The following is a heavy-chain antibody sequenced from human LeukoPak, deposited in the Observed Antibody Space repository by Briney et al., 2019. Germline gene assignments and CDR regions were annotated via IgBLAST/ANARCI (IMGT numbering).Heavy chain of an antibody. J-gene: IGHJ6*02. CDR2: INHSGST. D-gene: IGHD4-11*01. V-gene: IGHV4-34*01. Sequence: SETLSLTCTVSGGSISSYYWSWIRQPPGKGLEWIGEINHSGSTNYDPSLKSRVTISVDTSKNQFSLKLSSVTAADTAVYYCARRRDYSTPGGYYYYGMDVWGQGTTVTVSS. CDR1: GGSISSYY. CDR3: ARRRDYSTPGGYYYYGMDV.